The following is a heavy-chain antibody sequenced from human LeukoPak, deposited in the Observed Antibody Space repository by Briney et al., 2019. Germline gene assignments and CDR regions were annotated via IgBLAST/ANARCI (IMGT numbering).Heavy chain of an antibody. D-gene: IGHD4-17*01. CDR3: ASSGRSMTTVTYDDY. V-gene: IGHV1-46*01. J-gene: IGHJ4*02. CDR2: INPSGGST. CDR1: GYTFTSYY. Sequence: GASVKVSCKASGYTFTSYYMHWVRQAPGQGLEWMGIINPSGGSTSYAQKFQGRVTMTRDTSTSTVYMELSSLRSEDTAVYYCASSGRSMTTVTYDDYWGQGTLVTVSS.